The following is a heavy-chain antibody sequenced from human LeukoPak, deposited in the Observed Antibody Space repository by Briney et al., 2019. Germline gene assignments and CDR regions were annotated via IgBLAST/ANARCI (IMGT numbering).Heavy chain of an antibody. CDR2: ISSSSSYI. J-gene: IGHJ4*02. D-gene: IGHD2-15*01. CDR1: GFTFSSYS. V-gene: IGHV3-21*01. Sequence: GGSLRLSCAASGFTFSSYSMNWVRQAPGKGLEWVSSISSSSSYIYYADSVKGRFTISRDNAKNSLYLQMNSLRAEDTAVYYCASRRYCSGGSCQEFWGQGTLVTVSS. CDR3: ASRRYCSGGSCQEF.